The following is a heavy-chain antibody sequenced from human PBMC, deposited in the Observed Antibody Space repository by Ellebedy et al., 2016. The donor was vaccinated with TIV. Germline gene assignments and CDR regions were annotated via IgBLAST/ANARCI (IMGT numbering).Heavy chain of an antibody. CDR1: GFSLSTYW. D-gene: IGHD3-22*01. CDR2: VSSDVTGP. Sequence: GESLKISCAASGFSLSTYWMHWVRQVPGKGMEWVSRVSSDVTGPTYADSVMGRFIISRDSAKSTVYLQMFSLSPEDTAVYYCARGVLNSGYYSDYWGRGTLVTVSS. V-gene: IGHV3-74*01. J-gene: IGHJ4*02. CDR3: ARGVLNSGYYSDY.